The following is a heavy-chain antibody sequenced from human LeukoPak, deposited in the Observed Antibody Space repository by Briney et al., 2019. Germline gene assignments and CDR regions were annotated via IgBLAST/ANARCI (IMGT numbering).Heavy chain of an antibody. D-gene: IGHD2-15*01. V-gene: IGHV3-21*01. Sequence: GGSLRLSCAASGFTFSSYAMSWVRQAPGEGLEWVSSISSSSSYIYYADSVKGRFTISRDNAKNSLYLQMNSLRAEDTAVYYCASGSDGYCSGGSCYDANYWAQGTLVTVSS. CDR3: ASGSDGYCSGGSCYDANY. CDR2: ISSSSSYI. J-gene: IGHJ4*02. CDR1: GFTFSSYA.